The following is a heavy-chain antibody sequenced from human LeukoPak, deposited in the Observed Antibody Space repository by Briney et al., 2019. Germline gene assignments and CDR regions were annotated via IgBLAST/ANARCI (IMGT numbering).Heavy chain of an antibody. CDR2: IFYSVTT. CDR1: GVSVSSYY. CDR3: ARGYSGYEWFDP. J-gene: IGHJ5*02. D-gene: IGHD5-12*01. V-gene: IGHV4-59*02. Sequence: PSETLSLTCNISGVSVSSYYWSWIRQSPGKGLEWIGYIFYSVTTKYNPSLKSRVTISVDKSTNQFSLKLSSVTAADTAVYYCARGYSGYEWFDPWGQGTLVTVSS.